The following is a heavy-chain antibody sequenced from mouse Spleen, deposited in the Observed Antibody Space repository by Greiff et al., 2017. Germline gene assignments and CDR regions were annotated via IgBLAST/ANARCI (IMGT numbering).Heavy chain of an antibody. CDR1: GYTFTDYY. Sequence: QVQLQQSGAELARPGASVKLSCKASGYTFTDYYINWVKQRTGQGLEWIGEIYPGSGNTYYNEKFKGKATLTADKSSSTAYMQLSSLTSEDSAVYFCARYDGYYPDYWGQGTTLTVSS. V-gene: IGHV1-77*01. CDR3: ARYDGYYPDY. D-gene: IGHD2-3*01. J-gene: IGHJ2*01. CDR2: IYPGSGNT.